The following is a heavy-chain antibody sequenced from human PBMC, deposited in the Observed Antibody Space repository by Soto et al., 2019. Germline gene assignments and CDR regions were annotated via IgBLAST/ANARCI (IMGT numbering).Heavy chain of an antibody. J-gene: IGHJ4*02. CDR1: GFTFSGSA. Sequence: GGSLRLSCAASGFTFSGSAMHWVRQASGKGLEWVGRIRSKANDYATAYTGSVKGRFIISRDDSKNTAYPQMNSLRTEDTAVYDGLPGITVTGPDHGGRGTLDSVSS. CDR3: LPGITVTGPDH. V-gene: IGHV3-73*01. D-gene: IGHD6-19*01. CDR2: IRSKANDYAT.